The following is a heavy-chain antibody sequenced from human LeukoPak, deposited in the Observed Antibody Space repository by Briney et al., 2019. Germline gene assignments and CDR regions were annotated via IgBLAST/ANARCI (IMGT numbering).Heavy chain of an antibody. Sequence: PSETLSLTCTVSGGSISNYYWGWIRQHPEKSLEWIGYIFYSGSTYYNPSLRSRVTISVDTSKNQFSLKLSSVTAADTAVYYCARGSTLIRGFDYWGQGTLVTVSS. V-gene: IGHV4-59*06. CDR1: GGSISNYY. D-gene: IGHD3-10*01. J-gene: IGHJ4*02. CDR2: IFYSGST. CDR3: ARGSTLIRGFDY.